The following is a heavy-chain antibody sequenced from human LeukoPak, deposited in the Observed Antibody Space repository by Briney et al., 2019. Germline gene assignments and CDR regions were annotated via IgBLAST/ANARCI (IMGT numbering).Heavy chain of an antibody. Sequence: GGSLRLSCAASGFTFSSYWMHWVRQGPGKGLVWVSRISTDGSSTDYADSVKGRFTISRENAKNTLYLQMNSLRSEDTAVYYCARTRTLPIAGGFDTWGQGSLVAVSS. V-gene: IGHV3-74*01. CDR3: ARTRTLPIAGGFDT. CDR2: ISTDGSST. CDR1: GFTFSSYW. J-gene: IGHJ5*02. D-gene: IGHD3-16*01.